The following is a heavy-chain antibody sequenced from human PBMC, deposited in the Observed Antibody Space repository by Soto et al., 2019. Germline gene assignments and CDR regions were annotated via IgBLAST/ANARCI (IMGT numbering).Heavy chain of an antibody. CDR3: ARVSIYGDYTFDY. J-gene: IGHJ4*02. Sequence: GGSLRLSCAASGFTFSDHYMDWVRQAPGKGLEWVGRARNRANRHTTEYAASLRGRFTISRDDSQNSLYLEMSSLITEDTAVYYCARVSIYGDYTFDYWGQGTLVTVSS. V-gene: IGHV3-72*01. CDR2: ARNRANRHTT. D-gene: IGHD4-17*01. CDR1: GFTFSDHY.